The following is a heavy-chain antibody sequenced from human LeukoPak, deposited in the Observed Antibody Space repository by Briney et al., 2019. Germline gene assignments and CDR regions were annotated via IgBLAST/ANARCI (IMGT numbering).Heavy chain of an antibody. CDR2: ITSTGSTK. CDR3: ARDRDTAYNPFDY. J-gene: IGHJ4*02. Sequence: GGSLRLSCAASGFNVSTNYMSWVRQAPGKGLEWVSYITSTGSTKYYADSVKGRFTISRDNAKNSLYLQMDSLRAEDTAVYYCARDRDTAYNPFDYWGQGTLVSVSS. CDR1: GFNVSTNY. V-gene: IGHV3-48*03. D-gene: IGHD1-1*01.